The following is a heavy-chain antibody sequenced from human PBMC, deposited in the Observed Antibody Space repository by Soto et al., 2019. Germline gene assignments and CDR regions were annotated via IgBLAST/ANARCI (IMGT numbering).Heavy chain of an antibody. CDR2: VKSKTDGGTI. J-gene: IGHJ4*02. CDR1: GITFSNAW. D-gene: IGHD5-12*01. V-gene: IGHV3-15*01. Sequence: EVQLVESGGGLVKPGGSLRLSCAASGITFSNAWMTWVRQAPGKGLEWVGRVKSKTDGGTIDYAAPVKDRFTISRDDSKNTLYLQMNSLKTEDTSVYYCIGTYSGSSMRFDYWGQGTLLTVSS. CDR3: IGTYSGSSMRFDY.